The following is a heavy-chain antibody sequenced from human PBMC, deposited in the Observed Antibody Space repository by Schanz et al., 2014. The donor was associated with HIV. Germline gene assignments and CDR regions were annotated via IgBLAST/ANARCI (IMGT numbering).Heavy chain of an antibody. Sequence: EALLLESGGGLVQPGGSLRLSCRGSEFPFSHNAMTWARQAPGKGPQWVSSITDSGDKTDYTDSVKGRFTISRDNSRNTLFLQMDSLRVDDTAVYYCAQMGAFAAFDIWGHGTVVTVSS. D-gene: IGHD3-16*01. CDR1: EFPFSHNA. J-gene: IGHJ3*02. V-gene: IGHV3-23*01. CDR2: ITDSGDKT. CDR3: AQMGAFAAFDI.